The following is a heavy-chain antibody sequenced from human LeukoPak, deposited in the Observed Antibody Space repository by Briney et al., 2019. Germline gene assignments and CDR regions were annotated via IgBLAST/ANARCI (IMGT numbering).Heavy chain of an antibody. D-gene: IGHD2-2*01. J-gene: IGHJ4*02. CDR2: IYYSGST. V-gene: IGHV4-39*07. CDR1: GGSISSSRYY. CDR3: ARGLATAQGEAAMPL. Sequence: SETLSLTCSVSGGSISSSRYYWGWIRQPPGKGLEWIGSIYYSGSTYNNPSLKSRVTISVDTSKNQFSLKLSSVTAADTAVYYCARGLATAQGEAAMPLWGQGTLVTVSS.